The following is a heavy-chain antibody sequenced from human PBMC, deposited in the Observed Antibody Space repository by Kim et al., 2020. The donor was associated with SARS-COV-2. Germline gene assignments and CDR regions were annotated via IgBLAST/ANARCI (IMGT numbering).Heavy chain of an antibody. Sequence: DSVKGRFTISRDNSKNTLYLQMNSLRAEDTAVYYCARADFWSGYRDFGVTWGQGTLVTVSS. D-gene: IGHD3-3*01. J-gene: IGHJ5*02. CDR3: ARADFWSGYRDFGVT. V-gene: IGHV3-30*07.